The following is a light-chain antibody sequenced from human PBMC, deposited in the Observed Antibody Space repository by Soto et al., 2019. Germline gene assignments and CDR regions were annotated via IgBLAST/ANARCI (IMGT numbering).Light chain of an antibody. V-gene: IGKV3-20*01. CDR3: QQYGTSDPT. Sequence: EIVLTQSPGTLSLSPGDTATLSCRANPTVFSSRLAWYHQIPGRPPTPLIYGASSRATGIPARFSGSGSGTDFTLTISGLEPGDFAVYYCQQYGTSDPTFGQGTNVEI. CDR1: PTVFSSR. CDR2: GAS. J-gene: IGKJ1*01.